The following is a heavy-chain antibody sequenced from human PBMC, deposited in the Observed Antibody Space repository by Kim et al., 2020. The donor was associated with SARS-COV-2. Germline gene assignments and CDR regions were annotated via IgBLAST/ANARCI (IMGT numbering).Heavy chain of an antibody. Sequence: SVKGRFTISRDNSKCTLYLQMNSLRAEDTAVYYCAKDQDIVVIPTARGYYWGQGTLVTVSS. V-gene: IGHV3-23*01. D-gene: IGHD2-2*01. J-gene: IGHJ4*02. CDR3: AKDQDIVVIPTARGYY.